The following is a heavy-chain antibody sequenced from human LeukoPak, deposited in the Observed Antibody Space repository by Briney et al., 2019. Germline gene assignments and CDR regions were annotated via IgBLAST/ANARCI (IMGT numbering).Heavy chain of an antibody. CDR2: IYYSGST. D-gene: IGHD3-16*01. CDR3: ARVTGYDYVWGSFDY. V-gene: IGHV4-30-4*01. CDR1: GGSISSGDYY. Sequence: SETLSLTCTVSGGSISSGDYYWSWIRQPPGKGLEWIGYIYYSGSTYYNPSLKSRVTISVDTSKNQFSLKLSSVTAADTAVYHCARVTGYDYVWGSFDYWGQGTLVTVSS. J-gene: IGHJ4*02.